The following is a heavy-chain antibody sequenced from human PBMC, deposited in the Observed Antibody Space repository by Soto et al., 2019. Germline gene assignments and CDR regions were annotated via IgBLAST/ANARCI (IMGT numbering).Heavy chain of an antibody. D-gene: IGHD3-9*01. V-gene: IGHV1-58*02. CDR1: GFTFTSSA. Sequence: SVKVSCKASGFTFTSSAMQWVRQARGQRLEWIGWIVVGSGNTNYAQKFQERVTITRDMSTSTAYMELSSLRSEDTAVYYCSASLSYYDILTGVWYYGMDVWGQGTTVTVSS. CDR3: SASLSYYDILTGVWYYGMDV. CDR2: IVVGSGNT. J-gene: IGHJ6*02.